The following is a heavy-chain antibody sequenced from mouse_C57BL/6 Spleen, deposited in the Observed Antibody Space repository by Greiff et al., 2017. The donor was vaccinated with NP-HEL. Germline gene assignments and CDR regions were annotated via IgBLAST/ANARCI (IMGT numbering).Heavy chain of an antibody. CDR2: IYPRSGNT. CDR1: GYTFTSYG. Sequence: QVQLQQSGAELARPGASVKLSCKASGYTFTSYGISWVKQRTGQGLEWIGEIYPRSGNTYYNEKFKGKATLTADRSSSTAYMELRSLTSEDSAVYVCESEVPDSAASGFAYWGQGTLVTVSA. J-gene: IGHJ3*01. V-gene: IGHV1-81*01. D-gene: IGHD3-2*01. CDR3: ESEVPDSAASGFAY.